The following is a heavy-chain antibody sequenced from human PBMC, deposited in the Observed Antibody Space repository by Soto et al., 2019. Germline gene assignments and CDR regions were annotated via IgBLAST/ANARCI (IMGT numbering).Heavy chain of an antibody. V-gene: IGHV1-69*12. D-gene: IGHD3-22*01. CDR1: GGTFSSYA. J-gene: IGHJ4*02. CDR2: IIPIFGTA. CDR3: ARDARSSGYYYDDKISGDY. Sequence: QVQLVQSGAEVKKPGSSVKVSCKASGGTFSSYAISWVRQAPGQGLEWMGGIIPIFGTANYAQKFQGRVTITADESTSTAYMELSSLRSEDTAVYYCARDARSSGYYYDDKISGDYWGQGTLVTVSS.